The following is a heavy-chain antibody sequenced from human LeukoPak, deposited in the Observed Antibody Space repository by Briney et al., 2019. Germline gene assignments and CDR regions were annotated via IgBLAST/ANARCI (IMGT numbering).Heavy chain of an antibody. D-gene: IGHD6-13*01. CDR1: GFIFSDNY. Sequence: GSLRLSCAASGFIFSDNYMSWVRQPPGKGLEWIGEINHSGSTNYNPSLKSRVTISVDTSKNQFSLKLSSVTAADTAVYYCARVSSSWYGRAFDIWGQGTMVTVSS. V-gene: IGHV4-34*01. J-gene: IGHJ3*02. CDR2: INHSGST. CDR3: ARVSSSWYGRAFDI.